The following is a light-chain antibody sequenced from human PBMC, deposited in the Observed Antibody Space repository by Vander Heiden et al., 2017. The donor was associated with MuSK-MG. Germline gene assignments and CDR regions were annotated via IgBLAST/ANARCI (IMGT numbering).Light chain of an antibody. CDR1: QSVSSSY. Sequence: PCTLSLSPGERATLPCRTCQSVSSSYLAWYQQKPGQAPRLLIYGASSRATGIPDRFSGSGSGTDFTLTISRLEPEDVAVYYCQKYGSSPNTFGQGTKLEIK. V-gene: IGKV3-20*01. CDR3: QKYGSSPNT. J-gene: IGKJ2*01. CDR2: GAS.